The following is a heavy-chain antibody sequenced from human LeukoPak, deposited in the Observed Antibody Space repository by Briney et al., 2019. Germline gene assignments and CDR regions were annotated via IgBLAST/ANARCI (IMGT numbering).Heavy chain of an antibody. V-gene: IGHV3-7*01. CDR3: ARSNPNRNALDL. J-gene: IGHJ3*01. CDR1: GFTLNSYL. D-gene: IGHD1-14*01. CDR2: INKDGSEE. Sequence: GGSLILSCAASGFTLNSYLMSWVRQAPGRGLEWVANINKDGSEENYLDSVKGRFTVSRDNAKNSLYLQMNSLRGEDTAVYYCARSNPNRNALDLWGQGTMVTISS.